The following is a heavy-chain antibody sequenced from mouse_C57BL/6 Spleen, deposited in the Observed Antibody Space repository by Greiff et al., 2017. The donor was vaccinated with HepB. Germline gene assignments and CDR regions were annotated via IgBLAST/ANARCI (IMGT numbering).Heavy chain of an antibody. Sequence: EVKVQQSGPELVKPGASVKIPCKASGYTFTDYNMDWVKQSHGKSLEWIGDINPNNGGTIYNQKFKGKATLTVDNSSSTAYMELRSLTSEDTAVYYCARRRVYYGSSYDWYFDVWGTGTTVTVSS. D-gene: IGHD1-1*01. CDR1: GYTFTDYN. CDR2: INPNNGGT. V-gene: IGHV1-18*01. J-gene: IGHJ1*03. CDR3: ARRRVYYGSSYDWYFDV.